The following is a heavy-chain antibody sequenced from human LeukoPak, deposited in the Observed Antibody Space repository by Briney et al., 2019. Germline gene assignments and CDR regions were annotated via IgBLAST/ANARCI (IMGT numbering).Heavy chain of an antibody. CDR2: INHSGST. Sequence: TSETLSLTCTVSGGSVSSGSYYWSWIRQPPGKGLEWIGEINHSGSTNYNPSLKSRVTISVDTSKNQFSLKLSSVTAADMAVYYCARPSGSWYPLGFDYWGQGTLVTVSS. D-gene: IGHD6-13*01. J-gene: IGHJ4*02. CDR1: GGSVSSGSYY. V-gene: IGHV4-39*07. CDR3: ARPSGSWYPLGFDY.